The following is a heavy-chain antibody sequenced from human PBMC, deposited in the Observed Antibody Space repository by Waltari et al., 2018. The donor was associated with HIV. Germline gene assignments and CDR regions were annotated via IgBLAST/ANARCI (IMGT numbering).Heavy chain of an antibody. CDR3: ARGSTYCSSTSCYYLSGDTWFDP. CDR2: IYYSGST. V-gene: IGHV4-39*07. CDR1: GGSISSSSYY. J-gene: IGHJ5*02. D-gene: IGHD2-2*01. Sequence: QLQLQESGPGLVKPSETLSLTCTVSGGSISSSSYYWGWIRQPPGKGQEWIGSIYYSGSTYYNPSLKSRVTISVDTSKNQFSLKLSSVTAADTAVYYCARGSTYCSSTSCYYLSGDTWFDPWGQGTLVTVSS.